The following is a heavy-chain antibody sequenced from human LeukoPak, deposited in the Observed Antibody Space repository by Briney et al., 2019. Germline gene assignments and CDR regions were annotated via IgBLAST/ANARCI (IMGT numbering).Heavy chain of an antibody. CDR1: GFTFIDYT. CDR2: ASSDGSDK. V-gene: IGHV3-30*04. CDR3: ARAHSASWYAAY. D-gene: IGHD2-2*01. Sequence: GGSLRLSCTTSGFTFIDYTMHWVRQAPGEGPEWVALASSDGSDKQYAASVKGRFTISRDDSKNTLYLEMNTLKDEDTAVYYCARAHSASWYAAYWGHGTRVTV. J-gene: IGHJ4*03.